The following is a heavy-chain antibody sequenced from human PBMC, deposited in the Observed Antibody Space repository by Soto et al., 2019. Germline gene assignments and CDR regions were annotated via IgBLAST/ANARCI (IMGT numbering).Heavy chain of an antibody. CDR3: ARHSTNKSYYYYYGVDV. J-gene: IGHJ6*02. Sequence: SETLSLTCSVSGDSISSVAHYWAWIRQPPGKGLEWIGSLYYTGSANYNPSLKSRAAISIDTSKNQFSLNLRSTTAADTAVYYCARHSTNKSYYYYYGVDVWGQGTTVTVSS. CDR2: LYYTGSA. CDR1: GDSISSVAHY. V-gene: IGHV4-39*01.